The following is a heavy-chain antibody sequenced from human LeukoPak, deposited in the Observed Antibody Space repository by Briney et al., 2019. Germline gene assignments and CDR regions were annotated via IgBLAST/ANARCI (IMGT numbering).Heavy chain of an antibody. CDR3: ARKDSSGYYEFDY. CDR1: GGSISSSSYY. D-gene: IGHD3-22*01. Sequence: SETLSLTCTVSGGSISSSSYYWGWIRQPPGKGLEWIGSIYYSGSTYYNPSLKSRVTISVDTSKNQFSLKLSSAPAADTAVYYCARKDSSGYYEFDYWGQGTLVTVSS. V-gene: IGHV4-39*07. CDR2: IYYSGST. J-gene: IGHJ4*02.